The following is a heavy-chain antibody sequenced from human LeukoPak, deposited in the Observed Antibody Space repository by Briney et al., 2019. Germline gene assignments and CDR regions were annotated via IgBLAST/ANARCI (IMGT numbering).Heavy chain of an antibody. V-gene: IGHV5-51*01. D-gene: IGHD2-2*01. CDR3: ARRRPATLIHY. CDR2: IYPGDSDT. Sequence: GESLKISCKASGYRFSYYWIAWVRQMPGKGLEWMGIIYPGDSDTTYSPSFQGQVTISADKSISTAYLQWSSLKASDTAMYFCARRRPATLIHYWAQGTLVTVSS. CDR1: GYRFSYYW. J-gene: IGHJ4*02.